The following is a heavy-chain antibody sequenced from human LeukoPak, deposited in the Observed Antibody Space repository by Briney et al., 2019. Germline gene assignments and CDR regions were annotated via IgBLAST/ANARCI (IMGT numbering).Heavy chain of an antibody. CDR1: GFTFSSYT. J-gene: IGHJ4*02. D-gene: IGHD5-18*01. CDR3: ARVDTAMVNAGKGFDY. V-gene: IGHV3-21*01. Sequence: GGSLRLSCAASGFTFSSYTMNWVRQAPGKGLEWVSSITNSSSYIYYAASLTGRFTISRDNAKNSLYLQMNSLRAEDTAVYYCARVDTAMVNAGKGFDYWGQGTLVTVSS. CDR2: ITNSSSYI.